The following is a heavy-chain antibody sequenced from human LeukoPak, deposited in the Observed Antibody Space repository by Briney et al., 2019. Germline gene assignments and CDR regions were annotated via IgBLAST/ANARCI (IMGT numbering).Heavy chain of an antibody. CDR3: ARDRGNGVVPAVAFEY. D-gene: IGHD2-2*01. CDR1: VYTFTRYG. Sequence: ASVKVSLKSSVYTFTRYGISWVRQAPAQGREWMGLTCAYNGNTNYPQKLQARVTMTTDTSTSTAYMELRSLRSDDTAVYYCARDRGNGVVPAVAFEYGGQGTLVTVSS. CDR2: TCAYNGNT. J-gene: IGHJ4*02. V-gene: IGHV1-18*04.